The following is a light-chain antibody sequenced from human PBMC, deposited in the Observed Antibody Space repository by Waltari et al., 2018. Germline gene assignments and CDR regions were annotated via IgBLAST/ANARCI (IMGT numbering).Light chain of an antibody. V-gene: IGLV2-14*03. CDR1: SRAIGAYDY. CDR2: GVS. Sequence: QSALTQPASVSGSPGQSITISCAGTSRAIGAYDYVPWYQQHPGKAPKLIIFGVSNRPSGVSNRFSASKSANTASLTISGLQAEDEADYFCSSCRTNTYTWVFGGGTRLTVL. CDR3: SSCRTNTYTWV. J-gene: IGLJ3*02.